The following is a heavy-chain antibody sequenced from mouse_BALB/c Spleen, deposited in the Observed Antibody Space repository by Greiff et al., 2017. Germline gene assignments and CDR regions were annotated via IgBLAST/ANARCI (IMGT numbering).Heavy chain of an antibody. CDR1: GFTFSDYY. J-gene: IGHJ4*01. CDR3: ASEVRDYYAMDY. Sequence: EVQRVESGGGLVKPGGSLKLSCAASGFTFSDYYMYWVRQTPEKRLEWVATISDGGSYTYYPDSVKGRFTISRDNAKNNLYLQMSRLKSEDTAMDYCASEVRDYYAMDYWGQGTSGTVSS. D-gene: IGHD2-14*01. V-gene: IGHV5-4*02. CDR2: ISDGGSYT.